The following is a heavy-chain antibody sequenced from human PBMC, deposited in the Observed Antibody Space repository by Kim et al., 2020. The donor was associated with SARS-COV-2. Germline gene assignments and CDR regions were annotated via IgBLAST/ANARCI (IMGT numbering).Heavy chain of an antibody. CDR2: IWYDGSNK. CDR1: GFTFSSYG. Sequence: GGSLRLSCAASGFTFSSYGMHWVRQAPGKGLEWVAVIWYDGSNKYYADSVKGRFTISRDNSKNTLYLQMNSLRAEYTAVYYCAKDSQQLVPRNYFDYWGQGTLVTVSS. V-gene: IGHV3-33*06. CDR3: AKDSQQLVPRNYFDY. D-gene: IGHD6-13*01. J-gene: IGHJ4*02.